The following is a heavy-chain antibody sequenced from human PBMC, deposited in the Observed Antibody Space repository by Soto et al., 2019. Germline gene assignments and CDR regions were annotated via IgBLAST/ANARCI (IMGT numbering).Heavy chain of an antibody. CDR2: IYYSGST. CDR3: ARHHVGAPLPGWFDP. J-gene: IGHJ5*02. CDR1: GGSISSSSYY. Sequence: ETLSLTCTVSGGSISSSSYYWGWIRQPPGKGLEWIGSIYYSGSTYYNPSLKSRVTISVDTSKNQFSLKLSSVTAADTAVYYCARHHVGAPLPGWFDPWGQGTLVTVSS. V-gene: IGHV4-39*01. D-gene: IGHD1-26*01.